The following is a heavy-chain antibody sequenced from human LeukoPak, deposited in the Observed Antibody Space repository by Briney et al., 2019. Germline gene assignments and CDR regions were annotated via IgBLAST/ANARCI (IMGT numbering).Heavy chain of an antibody. J-gene: IGHJ6*03. CDR3: ARADSTYYYYYMDV. V-gene: IGHV3-48*03. CDR2: ISASGQTI. D-gene: IGHD2/OR15-2a*01. CDR1: GFSFSTYE. Sequence: GGSLRLSCAASGFSFSTYEFHWVRHAPGKGLEWVSYISASGQTIYYADSVRGRFTISRDNAKNSLYLQMNSLRAEDTAVYYCARADSTYYYYYMDVWGKGTTVTISS.